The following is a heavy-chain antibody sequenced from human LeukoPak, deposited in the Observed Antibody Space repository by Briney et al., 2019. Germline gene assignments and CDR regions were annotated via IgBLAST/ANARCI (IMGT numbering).Heavy chain of an antibody. J-gene: IGHJ4*02. CDR3: AVYYSSGPIAY. D-gene: IGHD3-22*01. V-gene: IGHV3-7*01. CDR2: IKQDGSEK. CDR1: GLAFSYYG. Sequence: GGSLRRSCAASGLAFSYYGMSWVRQAPGKGLEWVANIKQDGSEKHYVDSVKGRFTVSRDNAKNSLYLQMNSLRAEDTAVYYCAVYYSSGPIAYWGQGTLVTVSS.